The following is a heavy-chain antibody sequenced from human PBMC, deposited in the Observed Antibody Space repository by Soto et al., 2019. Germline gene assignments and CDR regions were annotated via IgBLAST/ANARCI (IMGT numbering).Heavy chain of an antibody. CDR3: ARNQPQRYCSGGTCRPAYGMDV. J-gene: IGHJ6*02. CDR2: IYYSGDT. V-gene: IGHV4-39*01. Sequence: SETLSLTCTVSGGSISSDSFYWAWIRQPPGKGLEWIGIIYYSGDTYYNPSLAGRLTMSVDTSNQFSLTLRSVTAADTALYYCARNQPQRYCSGGTCRPAYGMDVWGHGTTVTVSS. D-gene: IGHD2-15*01. CDR1: GGSISSDSFY.